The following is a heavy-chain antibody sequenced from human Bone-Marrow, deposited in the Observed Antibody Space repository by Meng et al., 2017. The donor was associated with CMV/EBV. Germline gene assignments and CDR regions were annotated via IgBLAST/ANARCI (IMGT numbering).Heavy chain of an antibody. CDR1: GFIVSSNY. J-gene: IGHJ6*02. V-gene: IGHV3-7*01. CDR3: VPHDCAMDV. Sequence: GESLKISCAASGFIVSSNYMSWVRQAPGKGLEWVANIKGDGSDKGYVDSVKGRFTISRDNARNSLYMEMNSLRAEDTAVYYCVPHDCAMDVWGQGTTVTVSS. CDR2: IKGDGSDK.